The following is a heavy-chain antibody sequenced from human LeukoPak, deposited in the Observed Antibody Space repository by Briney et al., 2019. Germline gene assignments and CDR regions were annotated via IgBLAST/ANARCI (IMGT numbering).Heavy chain of an antibody. CDR1: GGSFSGYY. Sequence: PSETLSLTCAVYGGSFSGYYWSWIRQPPGKGLEWIGEINHSGSTNYNPSLKSRVTISVDTSKNQFSLKLSSVTAADTAVYYCARVYGTPDSSRAPPAGVKMEVLYFDYWGQGTLVTVSS. V-gene: IGHV4-34*01. J-gene: IGHJ4*02. CDR2: INHSGST. CDR3: ARVYGTPDSSRAPPAGVKMEVLYFDY. D-gene: IGHD6-13*01.